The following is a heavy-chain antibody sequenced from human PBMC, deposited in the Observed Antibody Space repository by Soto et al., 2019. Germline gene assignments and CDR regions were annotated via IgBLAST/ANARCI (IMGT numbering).Heavy chain of an antibody. CDR3: EKEVGDDFGSGRRFDP. J-gene: IGHJ5*02. CDR1: GFTFSSYA. D-gene: IGHD3-3*01. V-gene: IGHV3-23*01. Sequence: EVQLLESGGGLLQPGGSLRLSCAASGFTFSSYAMSWVRQAPGKGLEWVSAISGSGGSTYYADSVKGRFTISRDNSNNTLYLQMNSLRAEDKDVYDCEKEVGDDFGSGRRFDPWGQGTLVTVSS. CDR2: ISGSGGST.